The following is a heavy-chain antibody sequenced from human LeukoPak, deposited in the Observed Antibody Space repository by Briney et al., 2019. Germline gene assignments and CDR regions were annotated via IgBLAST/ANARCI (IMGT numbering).Heavy chain of an antibody. CDR3: AHHIWFGELFFDY. V-gene: IGHV3-23*01. CDR1: GFTFSSYA. CDR2: ISGSGGST. J-gene: IGHJ4*02. Sequence: GGSLRLSCAASGFTFSSYAMSWVRQAPGKGLEWVSVISGSGGSTYYADSVKGRSTISRDNSKNTLYLQMNSLRAEDTAVYYCAHHIWFGELFFDYWGQGTLVTVSS. D-gene: IGHD3-10*01.